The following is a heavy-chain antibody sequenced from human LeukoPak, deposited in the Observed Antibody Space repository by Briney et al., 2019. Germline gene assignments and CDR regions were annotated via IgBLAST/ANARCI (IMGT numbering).Heavy chain of an antibody. Sequence: KPSGTLSLTCAVYGGSFSGYYWSWIRQPPGKGLEWIGEINHSGSTNYNPSLKSRVTISVDTSKNQFSLKLSSVTAADTAVYYCARTYGDYGEWGQGTLVTVSS. J-gene: IGHJ4*02. D-gene: IGHD4-17*01. CDR1: GGSFSGYY. V-gene: IGHV4-34*01. CDR2: INHSGST. CDR3: ARTYGDYGE.